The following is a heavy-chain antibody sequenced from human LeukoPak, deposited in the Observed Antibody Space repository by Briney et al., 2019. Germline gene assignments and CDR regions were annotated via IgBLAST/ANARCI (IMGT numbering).Heavy chain of an antibody. V-gene: IGHV3-23*01. CDR3: AKGDCSSGSCYFDY. J-gene: IGHJ4*02. D-gene: IGHD2-15*01. Sequence: GGSLTLSCAASGFTFSSYPMYWVRQAPGKGLEWVSALSDSGGDTYYADSVKGRFTISRDNAKNTLYLQMNSLRAEETAVYYCAKGDCSSGSCYFDYWGQGTQVTVSS. CDR1: GFTFSSYP. CDR2: LSDSGGDT.